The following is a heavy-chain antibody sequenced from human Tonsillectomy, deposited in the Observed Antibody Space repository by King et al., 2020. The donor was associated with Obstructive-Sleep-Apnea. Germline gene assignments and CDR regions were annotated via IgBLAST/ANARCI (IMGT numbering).Heavy chain of an antibody. J-gene: IGHJ4*02. Sequence: VQLVESGGGVVQPGRSLILSCAASGFTFSTYGMHWVRQAPGKGLEWVATISYEGINKYYADSVKGRFTISRDNSRNTVSLEINSLRAEDTAVYYCARDLKDYYGSGSYWGQGTLVTVSS. CDR1: GFTFSTYG. D-gene: IGHD3-10*01. V-gene: IGHV3-30*04. CDR2: ISYEGINK. CDR3: ARDLKDYYGSGSY.